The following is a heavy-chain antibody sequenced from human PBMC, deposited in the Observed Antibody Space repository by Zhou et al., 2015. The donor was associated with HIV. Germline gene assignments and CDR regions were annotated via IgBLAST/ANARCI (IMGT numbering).Heavy chain of an antibody. Sequence: QVQLVQSGAEVKKPGSSVKVSCKASGGTFSSYAISWVRQAPGQGLEWMGGIIPIFGTANYAQKFQGRVTITADESTSTAYMELSSLRSEDTAVYYCARGVSGRGGVSSSWYDWYFDLWGRGTLVTVSS. V-gene: IGHV1-69*01. D-gene: IGHD6-13*01. CDR2: IIPIFGTA. J-gene: IGHJ2*01. CDR1: GGTFSSYA. CDR3: ARGVSGRGGVSSSWYDWYFDL.